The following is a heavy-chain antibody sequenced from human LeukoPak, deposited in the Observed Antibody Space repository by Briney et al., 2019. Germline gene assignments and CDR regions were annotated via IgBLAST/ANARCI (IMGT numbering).Heavy chain of an antibody. CDR2: IYPDDSNT. D-gene: IGHD3-16*01. V-gene: IGHV5-51*01. CDR1: GYSFTTHW. J-gene: IGHJ5*02. CDR3: ARLEEDLTLGVAGYWFVP. Sequence: GESLKISCKGSGYSFTTHWIGWVRQIPVKGLEWMGIIYPDDSNTRYSPSFQGQVTLSADKSINTAYLQWSSLRASDTAMYYCARLEEDLTLGVAGYWFVPWGQGTLVTVS.